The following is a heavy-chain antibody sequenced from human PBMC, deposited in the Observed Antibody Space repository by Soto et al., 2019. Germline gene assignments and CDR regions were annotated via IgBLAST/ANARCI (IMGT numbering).Heavy chain of an antibody. Sequence: GGSLRLSCAASGFTFSSYSMNWVRQAPGKGLEWVSSISSSSSYIYYADSVKGRFTISRDNAKNSLYLQMNSLRAEDTAVYYCARVSRGVDYGDYVYWGQGTLVTVSS. V-gene: IGHV3-21*01. CDR3: ARVSRGVDYGDYVY. J-gene: IGHJ4*02. D-gene: IGHD4-17*01. CDR1: GFTFSSYS. CDR2: ISSSSSYI.